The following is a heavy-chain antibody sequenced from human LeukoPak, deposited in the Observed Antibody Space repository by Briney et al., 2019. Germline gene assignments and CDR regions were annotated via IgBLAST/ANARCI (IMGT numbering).Heavy chain of an antibody. Sequence: PGGSLRLSCAASGFTVSSNYMSWVRQAPGKGLEWVSVIYSGGSTYYADSVKGRFTISRDNSKNTLYLQMNSLRAEDTAVYHCARDSSSWRQDFDYWGQGTLVTVSS. J-gene: IGHJ4*02. CDR1: GFTVSSNY. CDR2: IYSGGST. D-gene: IGHD6-13*01. V-gene: IGHV3-66*02. CDR3: ARDSSSWRQDFDY.